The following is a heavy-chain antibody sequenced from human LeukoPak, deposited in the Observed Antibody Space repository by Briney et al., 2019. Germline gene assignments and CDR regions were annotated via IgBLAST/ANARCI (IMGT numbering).Heavy chain of an antibody. V-gene: IGHV3-53*01. CDR2: IYSGGST. J-gene: IGHJ4*02. Sequence: PGGSLRLSCAASGFTVSSNYMSWVRQAPRKGLEWVSVIYSGGSTYYADSVKGRFTISRDNAKNSLYLQMNSLRAEDTAVYYCARGDFWSGSYFDYWGQGTLVTVSS. D-gene: IGHD3-3*01. CDR3: ARGDFWSGSYFDY. CDR1: GFTVSSNY.